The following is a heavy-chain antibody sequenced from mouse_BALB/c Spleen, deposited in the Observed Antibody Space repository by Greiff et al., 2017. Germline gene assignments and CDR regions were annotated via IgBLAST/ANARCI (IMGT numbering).Heavy chain of an antibody. J-gene: IGHJ4*01. CDR2: IWAGGST. CDR3: ARGTGTGAMDY. D-gene: IGHD4-1*01. V-gene: IGHV2-9*02. CDR1: GSSLTSYG. Sequence: VQLQESGPGLVAPSQSPSITCPVSGSSLTSYGVHWVRQPPGKGLEWLGVIWAGGSTNYNSALMSRLSISKDNSKSQVFLTMNSQQTDDTAMYYCARGTGTGAMDYWGQGTSVTVSS.